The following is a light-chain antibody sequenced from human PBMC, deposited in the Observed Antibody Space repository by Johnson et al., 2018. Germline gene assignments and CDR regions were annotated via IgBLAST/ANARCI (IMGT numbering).Light chain of an antibody. V-gene: IGLV1-51*02. Sequence: QSVLTQPPSVSAAPGQKVTISCSGSSSNIGNNYVSWYQQLPGTAPKLLIYENNKRPSGIPDRFSGSQSGTSATLCITGLQTGDEADYDCGTWESSRSAVNVFGTGTNVTGL. CDR1: SSNIGNNY. J-gene: IGLJ1*01. CDR3: GTWESSRSAVNV. CDR2: ENN.